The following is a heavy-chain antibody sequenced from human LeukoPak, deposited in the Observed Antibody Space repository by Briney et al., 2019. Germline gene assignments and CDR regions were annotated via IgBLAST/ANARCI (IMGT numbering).Heavy chain of an antibody. V-gene: IGHV4-30-4*01. CDR2: IYYSGST. D-gene: IGHD5-12*01. Sequence: PSQTLSLTCTVSGGSISSGDYYWSWIRQSPGKGLEWIGYIYYSGSTYYNPSLKGRVTISVDTSKNQFSLKLSSVTAADTAVYYCARGYSGYDYAFDIWGQGTMVTVSS. J-gene: IGHJ3*02. CDR3: ARGYSGYDYAFDI. CDR1: GGSISSGDYY.